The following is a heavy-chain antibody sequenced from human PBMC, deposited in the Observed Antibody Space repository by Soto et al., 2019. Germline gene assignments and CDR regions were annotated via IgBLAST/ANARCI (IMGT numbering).Heavy chain of an antibody. D-gene: IGHD3-10*01. CDR2: IIPLFGTT. CDR3: AAELGFGKLSVV. J-gene: IGHJ6*02. Sequence: QVQVVQSGVEVRRPGSSVKVSCKASGDTFKNCVISWVRQAPGQGLEWMGGIIPLFGTTDFAQRFQGRLTITTDESTTTAYMELSRLRSEYTATYCCAAELGFGKLSVVWGQGTTVIVSS. V-gene: IGHV1-69*01. CDR1: GDTFKNCV.